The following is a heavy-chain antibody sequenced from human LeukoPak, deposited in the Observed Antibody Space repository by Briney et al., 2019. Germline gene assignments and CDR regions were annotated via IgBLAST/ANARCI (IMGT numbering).Heavy chain of an antibody. CDR1: GYTFTGYY. CDR3: ARASGSYSGYYYYYMDV. V-gene: IGHV1-2*02. J-gene: IGHJ6*03. CDR2: INPNSGGT. D-gene: IGHD1-26*01. Sequence: GASVKVSCKASGYTFTGYYMHWVRQAPGQGLEWMGWINPNSGGTNYAQKFQGRVTMTRDTSISTAYMELSRLRSDDTAVYYCARASGSYSGYYYYYMDVWGKGTTVTVSS.